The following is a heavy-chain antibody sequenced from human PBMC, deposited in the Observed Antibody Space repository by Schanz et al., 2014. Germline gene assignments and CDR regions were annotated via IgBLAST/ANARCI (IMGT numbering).Heavy chain of an antibody. CDR2: MSYDGNIK. CDR1: GFTFSSYG. D-gene: IGHD2-15*01. Sequence: QEQLVESGGGLVKPGGSLRLSCAASGFTFSSYGMHWVRQAPGKGLEWVAAMSYDGNIKYYGDSVKGRFTISRDNSENSLYLQRNSLSADDTAVYYCAKGMGYCSGGTCYDYYYYGLDVWGQGTTVTVSS. V-gene: IGHV3-30*18. J-gene: IGHJ6*01. CDR3: AKGMGYCSGGTCYDYYYYGLDV.